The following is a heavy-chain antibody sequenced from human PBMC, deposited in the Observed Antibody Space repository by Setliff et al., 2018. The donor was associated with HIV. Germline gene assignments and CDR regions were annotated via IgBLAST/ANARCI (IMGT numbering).Heavy chain of an antibody. CDR3: ARHDGTYCGGDCYLLGYYFDY. Sequence: PSETLSLTCAVSDYSISSGYYWGWIRQPPGKGLEWIGSIYHSGSTYYNPSLKSRVTISVDTSKNQFSLNLSSVTAADTAVYYCARHDGTYCGGDCYLLGYYFDYWGQGTLVTVSS. D-gene: IGHD2-21*02. CDR1: DYSISSGYY. V-gene: IGHV4-38-2*01. J-gene: IGHJ4*02. CDR2: IYHSGST.